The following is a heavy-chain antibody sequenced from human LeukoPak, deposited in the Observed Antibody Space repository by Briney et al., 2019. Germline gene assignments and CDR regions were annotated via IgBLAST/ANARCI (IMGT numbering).Heavy chain of an antibody. Sequence: SQTLSLTCTVSGGSISSGSYYWSWIRQPAGKGLEWIGRIYTSGSTNYNPSLKSRVTISVDTSKNQFSLKLSSVTAADTAVYYCARGQCGVNCPKFNWLDPWDQGTLVTVSS. D-gene: IGHD2-21*01. CDR3: ARGQCGVNCPKFNWLDP. J-gene: IGHJ5*02. CDR1: GGSISSGSYY. V-gene: IGHV4-61*02. CDR2: IYTSGST.